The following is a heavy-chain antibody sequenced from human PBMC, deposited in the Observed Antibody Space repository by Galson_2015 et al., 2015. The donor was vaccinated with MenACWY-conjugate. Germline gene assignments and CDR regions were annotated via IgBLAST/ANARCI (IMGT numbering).Heavy chain of an antibody. V-gene: IGHV3-48*02. CDR2: ISSGGSTI. J-gene: IGHJ4*02. Sequence: SLRLSCAASGFTFSSYSMNWVRQAPGEGLEWVSYISSGGSTIYYADSVKGRFTISRDNAKYSLYLQMNSLRDEDTAVYYCARDHYGDYFHDYWGQGTLVTVSS. CDR3: ARDHYGDYFHDY. CDR1: GFTFSSYS. D-gene: IGHD4-17*01.